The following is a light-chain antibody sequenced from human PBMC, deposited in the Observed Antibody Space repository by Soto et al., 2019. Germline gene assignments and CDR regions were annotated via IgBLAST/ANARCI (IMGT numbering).Light chain of an antibody. CDR3: QDYSTSFRT. J-gene: IGKJ1*01. CDR1: QNINSW. CDR2: KAS. V-gene: IGKV1-5*03. Sequence: DIQMTQSPSTLSASVGDRVTITCRASQNINSWLAWYQQKAGKAPKPLIYKASSLESGVPSRFSGSGFGTEFTLTISSLQPDEFATYYCQDYSTSFRTFGQGTKVEIK.